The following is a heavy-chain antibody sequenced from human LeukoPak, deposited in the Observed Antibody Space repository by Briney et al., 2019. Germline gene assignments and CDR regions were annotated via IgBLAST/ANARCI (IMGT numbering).Heavy chain of an antibody. J-gene: IGHJ5*02. D-gene: IGHD3-22*01. CDR3: ARGQGVTLIKVGKNWFDP. CDR1: IESFSGYR. CDR2: ISDTGTT. V-gene: IGHV4-34*01. Sequence: SETLSLTCAVYIESFSGYRWNWIRQTPGKGLEWIGEISDTGTTNITPSLRRRVSLSIDTSENQFSLDMGSMTAADTGVYFCARGQGVTLIKVGKNWFDPWSQGTPVIVSP.